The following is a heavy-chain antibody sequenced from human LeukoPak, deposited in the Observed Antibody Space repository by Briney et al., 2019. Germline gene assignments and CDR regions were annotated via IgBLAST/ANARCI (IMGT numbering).Heavy chain of an antibody. CDR2: IYNGGTT. Sequence: SETLSLTCIVSGGSISGYYWSWIRQLPGKGLEWIGYIYNGGTTYYNPSLKSRVIISVDTSKNQFSLKLKSVTAADTAMYYCARGARFFAYYDYWGQGTLVTVSS. D-gene: IGHD2-21*01. CDR3: ARGARFFAYYDY. J-gene: IGHJ4*02. CDR1: GGSISGYY. V-gene: IGHV4-31*03.